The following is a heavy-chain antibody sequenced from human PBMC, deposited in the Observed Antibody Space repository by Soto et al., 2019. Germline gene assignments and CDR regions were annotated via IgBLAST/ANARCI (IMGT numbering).Heavy chain of an antibody. CDR1: GGSISGYY. CDR2: IYYSGST. V-gene: IGHV4-59*01. Sequence: SETLSLTCTVSGGSISGYYWSWIRQPPGKGLEWIGYIYYSGSTNYNPSLKNRVTISVDTSKNQFSLRLSSVTVADTAVYYCARSPGYYFDYWGQGTPVTVSS. J-gene: IGHJ4*02. CDR3: ARSPGYYFDY. D-gene: IGHD3-10*01.